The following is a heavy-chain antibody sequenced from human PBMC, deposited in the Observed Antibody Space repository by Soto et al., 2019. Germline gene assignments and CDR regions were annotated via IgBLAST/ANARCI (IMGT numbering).Heavy chain of an antibody. V-gene: IGHV3-53*01. CDR1: GFTVRGNY. CDR3: ARMPMLITTYSYHFDC. J-gene: IGHJ4*02. D-gene: IGHD3-22*01. CDR2: IYSGGGT. Sequence: GGSLRLSCAASGFTVRGNYMGWVRQGPGKGLECVSLIYSGGGTYYADSVKGRFTISRDNSKNTLYIQMNSLRVDDTAVYYCARMPMLITTYSYHFDCWGQGTLVTVSS.